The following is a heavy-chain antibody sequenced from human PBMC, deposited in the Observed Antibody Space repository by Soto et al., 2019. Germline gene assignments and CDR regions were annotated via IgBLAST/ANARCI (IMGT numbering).Heavy chain of an antibody. V-gene: IGHV4-34*08. CDR2: INYSGGT. Sequence: SETLSLTCAVYGGTFSSYYWNWICQSPGKGLEWIGDINYSGGTNYNPSLKSRVTISVDTSKNQFSLQLDSVTAADTAVYYCAKSYSGPFDPWGQGALVTVSS. CDR3: AKSYSGPFDP. D-gene: IGHD6-25*01. CDR1: GGTFSSYY. J-gene: IGHJ5*02.